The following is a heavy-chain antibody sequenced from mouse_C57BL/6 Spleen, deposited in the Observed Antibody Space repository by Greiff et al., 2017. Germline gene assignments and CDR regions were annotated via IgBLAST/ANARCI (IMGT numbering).Heavy chain of an antibody. CDR1: GYTFTGYW. CDR3: ARGGLYYSGGFAY. V-gene: IGHV1-9*01. Sequence: VQLQQSGAELMKPGASVKLSCKATGYTFTGYWIEWVKQRPGHGLEWIGEILPGSGSTHYNEKFKGKATFTADTSSNTAYMQLSSLTTEDSAIYYCARGGLYYSGGFAYWGQGTLVTVSA. D-gene: IGHD1-1*01. J-gene: IGHJ3*01. CDR2: ILPGSGST.